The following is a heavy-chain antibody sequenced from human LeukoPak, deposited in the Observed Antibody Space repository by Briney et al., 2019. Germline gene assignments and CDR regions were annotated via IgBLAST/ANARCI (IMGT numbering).Heavy chain of an antibody. J-gene: IGHJ4*02. Sequence: XRSLRLSCAASGFTFSSYGMHWVRQAPGKGLEGGAVISYDGSNKYYADSVKGRFTISRDNSKNTLYLQMNSLRAEDTAVYYCAKNPKGIAVAGPDYWGQGTLVTVSS. D-gene: IGHD6-19*01. CDR2: ISYDGSNK. CDR3: AKNPKGIAVAGPDY. CDR1: GFTFSSYG. V-gene: IGHV3-30*18.